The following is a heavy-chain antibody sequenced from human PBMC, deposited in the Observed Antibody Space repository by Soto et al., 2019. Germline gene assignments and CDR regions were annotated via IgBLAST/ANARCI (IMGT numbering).Heavy chain of an antibody. V-gene: IGHV4-30-2*01. CDR1: GGSISSGGYS. CDR3: ARSQTMVTSYDY. D-gene: IGHD4-17*01. Sequence: PSETLSLTCAVSGGSISSGGYSWSWIRQPPGKGLEWIGYIYHSGSTYYNPSLKSRVTISVDRSKNQFSLKLSSVTAVDTAVYYCARSQTMVTSYDYWGQGTLVTVSS. CDR2: IYHSGST. J-gene: IGHJ4*02.